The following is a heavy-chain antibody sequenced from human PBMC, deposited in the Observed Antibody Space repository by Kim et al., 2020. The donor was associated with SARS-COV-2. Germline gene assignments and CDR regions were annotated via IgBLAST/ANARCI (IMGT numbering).Heavy chain of an antibody. CDR3: ARDLSRYCSGGSCYSRGMDV. CDR2: IIPIFGTA. D-gene: IGHD2-15*01. J-gene: IGHJ6*02. Sequence: SVKVSCKASGGTFSSYAISWVRQAPGQGLEWMGGIIPIFGTANYAQKFQGRVTITADESTSTAYMELSSLRSEDTAVYYCARDLSRYCSGGSCYSRGMDVWGQGTTVTVSS. CDR1: GGTFSSYA. V-gene: IGHV1-69*13.